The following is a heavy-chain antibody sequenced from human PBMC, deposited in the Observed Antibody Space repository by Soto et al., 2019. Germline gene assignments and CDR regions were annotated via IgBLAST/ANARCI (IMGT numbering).Heavy chain of an antibody. D-gene: IGHD3-9*01. CDR1: GGSISSYY. J-gene: IGHJ4*02. CDR3: ARAGDILTGYLPYYFDY. CDR2: IYYSGST. Sequence: PSETLSLTCTVSGGSISSYYWSWIRQPPGKGLEWIGYIYYSGSTNYNPSLKSRVTISVDTSKNQFSLKLSSVTAADTAVYYCARAGDILTGYLPYYFDYWGQGTLVTVSS. V-gene: IGHV4-59*01.